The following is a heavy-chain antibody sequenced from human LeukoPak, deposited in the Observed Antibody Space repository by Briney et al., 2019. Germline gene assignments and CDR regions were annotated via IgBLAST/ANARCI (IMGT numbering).Heavy chain of an antibody. J-gene: IGHJ5*02. CDR3: AREGSSSWYPGHWFDP. Sequence: GASVKVSCKASGGTFSSYAISWVRQAPGQGLEWMGGIIPIFGTANYAQKFQGRVTITADESTSTAYMELSSLRSEDTAVYYCAREGSSSWYPGHWFDPWGQGTLVTVSS. V-gene: IGHV1-69*13. CDR2: IIPIFGTA. D-gene: IGHD6-13*01. CDR1: GGTFSSYA.